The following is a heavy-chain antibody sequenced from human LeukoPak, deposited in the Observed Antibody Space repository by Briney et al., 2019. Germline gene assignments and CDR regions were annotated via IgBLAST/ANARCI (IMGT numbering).Heavy chain of an antibody. CDR1: GGSISSSY. D-gene: IGHD4-23*01. CDR2: IYYSGSP. V-gene: IGHV4-59*01. J-gene: IGHJ4*02. Sequence: SETLSLTCTVSGGSISSSYWSWIRQPPGKGLEWIGYIYYSGSPNYNPSLKSRVTISVDTSKNQFSLKLTSVTAADTAVYYCAGDGRNGAFDYWGQGNLVTVSS. CDR3: AGDGRNGAFDY.